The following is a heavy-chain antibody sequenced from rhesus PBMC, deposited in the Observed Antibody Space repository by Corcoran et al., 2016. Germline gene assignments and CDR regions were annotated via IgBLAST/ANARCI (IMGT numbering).Heavy chain of an antibody. CDR2: IYGSGGST. Sequence: QVQLQESGPGLVKPSETLSLTCTVSVGSISDSYYWSWIRQPPGKGLEWMGRIYGSGGSTNYNPSLKSRVTISRDTSKHQCSLKLSSGTAADTAVYYGARMGSGSWNIVDYWGQGVLVTVSS. V-gene: IGHV4-160*01. CDR1: VGSISDSYY. D-gene: IGHD6-25*01. J-gene: IGHJ4*01. CDR3: ARMGSGSWNIVDY.